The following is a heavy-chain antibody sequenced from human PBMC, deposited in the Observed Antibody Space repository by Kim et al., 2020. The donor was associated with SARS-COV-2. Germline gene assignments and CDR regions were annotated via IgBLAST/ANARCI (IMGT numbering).Heavy chain of an antibody. CDR1: GGSISSYF. V-gene: IGHV4-59*01. J-gene: IGHJ6*02. D-gene: IGHD3-10*01. CDR3: AGVIFSEGPGGTMVRGEYYYGMDD. Sequence: SETLSLTCTVSGGSISSYFWSWIRQPPGKGLEWIGYIYYSGSTNYNPSLKSRVTISVDTSKNQFSLKLSSVTAADTAVYYCAGVIFSEGPGGTMVRGEYYYGMDDWGQGTTVTVSS. CDR2: IYYSGST.